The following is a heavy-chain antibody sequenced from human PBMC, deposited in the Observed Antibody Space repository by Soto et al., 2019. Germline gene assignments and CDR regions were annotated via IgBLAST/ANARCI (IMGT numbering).Heavy chain of an antibody. D-gene: IGHD3-10*01. CDR2: IYYSGST. V-gene: IGHV4-59*01. CDR1: GGSISSYY. CDR3: ARVTIYYGSGGAFDI. Sequence: SETLSLTCTVSGGSISSYYWSWIRQPPGKGLEWIGYIYYSGSTNYNPSLKSRVTISVDTSKNQFSLKLSSVTAADTAVYYCARVTIYYGSGGAFDIWGQGTMVTVSS. J-gene: IGHJ3*02.